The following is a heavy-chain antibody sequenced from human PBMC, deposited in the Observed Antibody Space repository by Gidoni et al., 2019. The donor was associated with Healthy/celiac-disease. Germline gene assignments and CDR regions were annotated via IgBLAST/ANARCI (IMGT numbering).Heavy chain of an antibody. CDR1: GGSISSGDYY. CDR3: ARFGRNYGSGSYWAYGMDV. D-gene: IGHD3-10*01. Sequence: QVQLQESGPGLVKPSQTLSLTCTVSGGSISSGDYYWSWIRQPPGKGLEWIAYIYYSGSTYYNPSLKSRVTISVDTSKNQFSLKLTSVTAADTAVYYCARFGRNYGSGSYWAYGMDVWGQGTTVTVSS. J-gene: IGHJ6*02. V-gene: IGHV4-30-4*01. CDR2: IYYSGST.